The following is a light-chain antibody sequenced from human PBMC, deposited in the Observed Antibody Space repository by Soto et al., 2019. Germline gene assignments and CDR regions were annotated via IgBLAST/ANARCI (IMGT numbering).Light chain of an antibody. CDR3: QQYTSYPLT. J-gene: IGKJ4*01. Sequence: DIQMTQSPSTLAGSVGDRVTITCRASQTISSWLAWYQQKPGKAPKLLIYKASSLESGVPSRFSGSGSGTEFTLTISSLQPDDFATYYCQQYTSYPLTFGGGTKVDIK. CDR1: QTISSW. V-gene: IGKV1-5*03. CDR2: KAS.